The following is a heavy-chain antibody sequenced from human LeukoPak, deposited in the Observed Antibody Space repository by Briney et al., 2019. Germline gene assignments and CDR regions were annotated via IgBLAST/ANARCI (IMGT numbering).Heavy chain of an antibody. J-gene: IGHJ4*02. D-gene: IGHD6-19*01. Sequence: GGSLRLSCAASGFTVSSNYMSWVRQAPGKGLEWVSSISSSSSYIYYADSVKGRFTISRDNAKNSLYLQMNSLRAEDTAVYYCASGLSGWSPGGKRGYDYWGQGTLVTVSS. V-gene: IGHV3-21*01. CDR2: ISSSSSYI. CDR3: ASGLSGWSPGGKRGYDY. CDR1: GFTVSSNY.